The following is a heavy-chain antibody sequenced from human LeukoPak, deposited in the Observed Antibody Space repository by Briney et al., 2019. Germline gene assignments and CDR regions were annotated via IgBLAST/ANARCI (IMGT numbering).Heavy chain of an antibody. Sequence: SDTLSLTCTVSGGYISSISYYWGWIRQPPGKGLEWNGSIYYRGGTYYNPSLKSRVTISVVTSKKQFFLKLGSVTAPGTARLYCAWITMSRGFVWGRRTLVSVSS. D-gene: IGHD3-10*01. CDR3: AWITMSRGFV. J-gene: IGHJ2*01. V-gene: IGHV4-39*01. CDR2: IYYRGGT. CDR1: GGYISSISYY.